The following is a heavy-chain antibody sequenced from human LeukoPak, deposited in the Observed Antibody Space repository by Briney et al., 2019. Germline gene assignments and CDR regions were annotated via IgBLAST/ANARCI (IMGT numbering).Heavy chain of an antibody. CDR1: GFTFSSYS. CDR2: ISSSSSTI. V-gene: IGHV3-48*01. CDR3: ARASGSGSYYVYYYYMDV. Sequence: PGGSLRLSCAASGFTFSSYSMNWVRQAPGKGLEWVSYISSSSSTIYYADSVKGRFTISRDNAKNSLYLQMNSLRAEDTAVYYCARASGSGSYYVYYYYMDVWGKGTTVTVSS. J-gene: IGHJ6*03. D-gene: IGHD1-26*01.